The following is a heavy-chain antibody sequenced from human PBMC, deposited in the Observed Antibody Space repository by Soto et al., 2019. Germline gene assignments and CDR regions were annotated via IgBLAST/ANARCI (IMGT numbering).Heavy chain of an antibody. CDR2: ISPSTSHI. J-gene: IGHJ6*02. CDR3: SGCSGGACHQNYGMDV. D-gene: IGHD2-15*01. Sequence: EVHLVESGGGLVKPGGSLRLSCAVSGFTFSSCTMNWVRQAPGKGLEWVSSISPSTSHISYADSVKGRFTISRDNPKNSLFLQMNSLRAEDTAVYYCSGCSGGACHQNYGMDVWGQGTKVTVSS. CDR1: GFTFSSCT. V-gene: IGHV3-21*01.